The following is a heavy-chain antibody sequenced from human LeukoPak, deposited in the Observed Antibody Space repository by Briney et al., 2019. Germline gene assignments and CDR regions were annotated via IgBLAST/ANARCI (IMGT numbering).Heavy chain of an antibody. Sequence: PSETLSLTCSVSGDSISSDYWSWIRQPPGKGLEWIGYVFYTGRTNYNPSFKSRVTMSVDPSKSQFSLKLTSVTAADTAVYFCARGVVVVADAPEWFDPWGQGTLVIVSP. CDR3: ARGVVVVADAPEWFDP. CDR1: GDSISSDY. V-gene: IGHV4-59*01. J-gene: IGHJ5*02. D-gene: IGHD2-15*01. CDR2: VFYTGRT.